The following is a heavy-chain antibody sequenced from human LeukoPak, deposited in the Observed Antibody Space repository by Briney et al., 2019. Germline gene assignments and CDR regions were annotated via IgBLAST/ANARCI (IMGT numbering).Heavy chain of an antibody. CDR1: GFTFNNYA. V-gene: IGHV3-23*01. D-gene: IGHD1-7*01. CDR3: ARDAPQHLELGHFQH. J-gene: IGHJ1*01. Sequence: PGGSLRLSCAASGFTFNNYAMTWVRQAPGKGLEWVSVIGGSTGNTYYADSVKGRFTISRDNSKNTLYLQMSGLRAEDTAVYYCARDAPQHLELGHFQHWGQGALVTVSS. CDR2: IGGSTGNT.